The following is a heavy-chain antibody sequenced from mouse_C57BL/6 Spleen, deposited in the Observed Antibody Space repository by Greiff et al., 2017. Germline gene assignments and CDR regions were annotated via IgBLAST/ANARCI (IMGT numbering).Heavy chain of an antibody. D-gene: IGHD1-1*01. CDR1: GYTFTSYW. V-gene: IGHV1-5*01. CDR3: TSSSYWYFDV. CDR2: IYPGNSDT. Sequence: VQLQQSGTVLARPGASVKMSCKTSGYTFTSYWMHWVKQRPGQGLEWIGAIYPGNSDTSYNQKFKGKAKLTAGTSASTAYMKLSSLTNEDSAVYYCTSSSYWYFDVWGTGTTVTVSS. J-gene: IGHJ1*03.